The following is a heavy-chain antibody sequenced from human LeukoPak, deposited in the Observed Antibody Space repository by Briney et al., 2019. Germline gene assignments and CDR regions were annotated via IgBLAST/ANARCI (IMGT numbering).Heavy chain of an antibody. Sequence: GASVKVSCKASGYTFTSYDINWVRQATGQGLEWMGWMNPNSGNTGYAQKFQGRVTMTRNTSISTAYMELSSPRSEDTAVYYCARGFPRKYCSGGSCYKYYFDYWGQGTLVTVSS. CDR2: MNPNSGNT. V-gene: IGHV1-8*01. CDR1: GYTFTSYD. CDR3: ARGFPRKYCSGGSCYKYYFDY. J-gene: IGHJ4*02. D-gene: IGHD2-15*01.